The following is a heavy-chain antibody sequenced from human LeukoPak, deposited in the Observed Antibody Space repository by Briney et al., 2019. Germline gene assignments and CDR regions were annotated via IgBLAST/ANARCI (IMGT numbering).Heavy chain of an antibody. D-gene: IGHD2-8*01. Sequence: ASVKVSCKASGYSFTNYAMNWVRQAPGQGLEWMGWIHPSTGNPTYAQGFTGRFVFSLDTSDNTAYLQISSLQAEDTAVYYCASFFCTSGLCYYLDYWGQGTPVTVSS. J-gene: IGHJ4*02. CDR1: GYSFTNYA. CDR3: ASFFCTSGLCYYLDY. CDR2: IHPSTGNP. V-gene: IGHV7-4-1*02.